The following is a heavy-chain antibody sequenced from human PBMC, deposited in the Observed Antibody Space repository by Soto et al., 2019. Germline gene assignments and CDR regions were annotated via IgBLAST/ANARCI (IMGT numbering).Heavy chain of an antibody. Sequence: QVQLQESGPGLVKPSETLSLTCTVSGGSISSYYWGWIRQPPGKGLEWIGYIYYSGSTNYNPSLKSRVTISVDTSKNQFSLKLSSVTAADTAVYYCAREGVSSSWYNYYGMDVWGQGTTVTVSS. V-gene: IGHV4-59*01. D-gene: IGHD6-13*01. CDR3: AREGVSSSWYNYYGMDV. CDR1: GGSISSYY. CDR2: IYYSGST. J-gene: IGHJ6*02.